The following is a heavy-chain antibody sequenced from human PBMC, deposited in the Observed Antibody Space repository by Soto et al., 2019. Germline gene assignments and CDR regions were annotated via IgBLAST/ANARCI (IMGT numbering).Heavy chain of an antibody. Sequence: PGGSLRLSCAASGFTFSSYGMHWVRQAPGKGLEWVAVIWYDGSNKYYADSVKGRFTISRDNSKNTLYLQMNSLRAEDTAVYYCARGLVTFSAYSPQDVWGKGTTVTVSS. CDR3: ARGLVTFSAYSPQDV. CDR1: GFTFSSYG. CDR2: IWYDGSNK. J-gene: IGHJ6*04. V-gene: IGHV3-33*01. D-gene: IGHD2-15*01.